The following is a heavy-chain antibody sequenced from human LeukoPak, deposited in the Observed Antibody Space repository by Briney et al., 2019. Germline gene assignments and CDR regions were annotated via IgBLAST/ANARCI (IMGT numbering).Heavy chain of an antibody. D-gene: IGHD1-14*01. CDR2: IYYSGST. CDR1: GGSIGTYC. J-gene: IGHJ5*02. CDR3: ARGGYNISDGWFDP. V-gene: IGHV4-59*01. Sequence: SETLSLTCTVSGGSIGTYCWSWIRQPPGKGLEWIGYIYYSGSTNYNPSLKSRLTISVDTSKNQFSLNLMSVTAADTAVYYCARGGYNISDGWFDPWGQGILVTVSA.